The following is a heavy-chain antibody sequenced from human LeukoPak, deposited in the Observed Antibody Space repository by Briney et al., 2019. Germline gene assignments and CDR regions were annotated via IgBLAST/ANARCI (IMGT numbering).Heavy chain of an antibody. CDR2: IYYSGST. CDR3: ARVDGYSSGWHRLDY. J-gene: IGHJ4*02. CDR1: GGSIRGYY. Sequence: SETLSLTCNVSGGSIRGYYWSWIRQPPGKGLEWIGYIYYSGSTNYNPSLKSRVTISVDTSKNQFSLKLSSVTAADTAVYYCARVDGYSSGWHRLDYWGQGTLVTVSS. V-gene: IGHV4-59*01. D-gene: IGHD6-19*01.